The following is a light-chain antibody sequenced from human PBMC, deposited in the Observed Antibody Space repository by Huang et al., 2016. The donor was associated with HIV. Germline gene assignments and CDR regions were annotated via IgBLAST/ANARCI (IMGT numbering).Light chain of an antibody. Sequence: DIVMTQSPISLPVTPGQPASISCRSSQSLQNSNGYNYLDWYVQKPGQSPRLRIYMGSNRASGVPDRFSGSGSGTDFTLRISRVEAEDVGVYYCMQALQTSFTFGGGTKVEIK. CDR3: MQALQTSFT. CDR1: QSLQNSNGYNY. CDR2: MGS. V-gene: IGKV2-28*01. J-gene: IGKJ4*01.